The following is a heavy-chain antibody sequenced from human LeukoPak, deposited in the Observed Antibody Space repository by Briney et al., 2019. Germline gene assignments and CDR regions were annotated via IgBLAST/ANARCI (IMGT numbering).Heavy chain of an antibody. J-gene: IGHJ4*02. D-gene: IGHD1-26*01. Sequence: GGSLRLSCAASGFTFSSYSMNWVRQAPGKGLEWVGRIKSKTDGGTTDYAAPVKGRFTISRDDSKNTLYLQMNSLKTEDTAVYYCTTGSEWELPSYFDYWGQGTLVTVSS. CDR1: GFTFSSYS. V-gene: IGHV3-15*07. CDR3: TTGSEWELPSYFDY. CDR2: IKSKTDGGTT.